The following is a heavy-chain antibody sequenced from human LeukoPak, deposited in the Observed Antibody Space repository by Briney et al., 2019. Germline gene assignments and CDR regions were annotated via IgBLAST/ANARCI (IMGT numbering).Heavy chain of an antibody. D-gene: IGHD4-11*01. CDR1: GFIFSSYN. Sequence: GGSLRLSCAASGFIFSSYNMTWVRQAPGKGLEWVSYISSSSSTIYYADSVKGRFIISRDNAKNSLYLQMNSLRAEDTAVYYCARAPPSNYVDYWGQGTLVTVSS. J-gene: IGHJ4*02. CDR2: ISSSSSTI. V-gene: IGHV3-48*01. CDR3: ARAPPSNYVDY.